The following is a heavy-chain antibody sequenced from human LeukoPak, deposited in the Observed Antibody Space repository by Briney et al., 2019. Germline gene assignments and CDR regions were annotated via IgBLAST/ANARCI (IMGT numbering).Heavy chain of an antibody. CDR3: GRGHWGLDY. J-gene: IGHJ4*02. CDR1: GFTFSSYE. V-gene: IGHV3-48*03. CDR2: ISSSGSTI. D-gene: IGHD7-27*01. Sequence: GGSLRLSCAASGFTFSSYEMNWVRQAPGKGLEWVSYISSSGSTIYYADSVKGRFTISRDNAKSSLYLQMNSLRAEDTAVYYCGRGHWGLDYWGQGTLVTVSS.